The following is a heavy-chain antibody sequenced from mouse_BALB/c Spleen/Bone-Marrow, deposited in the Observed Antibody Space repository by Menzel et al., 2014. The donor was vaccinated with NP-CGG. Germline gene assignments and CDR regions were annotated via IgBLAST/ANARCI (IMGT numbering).Heavy chain of an antibody. J-gene: IGHJ1*01. V-gene: IGHV7-3*02. D-gene: IGHD2-12*01. CDR2: IRNKANGYTK. CDR3: ARSSYSYVCSWFDY. CDR1: GFTFTDYY. Sequence: EVQLQESGGGLVQPGGSLRLSCAISGFTFTDYYMSWVRQTQGKALEWLGFIRNKANGYTKEYSTSVKGRFTISRDNSSSILYFLKNRLVAEENSAFYCARSSYSYVCSWFDYWGAGTTVTVSS.